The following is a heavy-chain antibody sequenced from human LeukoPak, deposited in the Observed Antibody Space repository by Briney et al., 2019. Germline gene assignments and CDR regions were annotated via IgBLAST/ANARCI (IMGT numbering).Heavy chain of an antibody. CDR3: VRRDGYNFDY. CDR1: GFTFSSYA. J-gene: IGHJ4*02. D-gene: IGHD5-24*01. V-gene: IGHV3-64*02. Sequence: PGGSLRLSCAASGFTFSSYAMHWVRQAPGKGLEYVSAICSNAACAYYADSVRGRFTISRDNSKNTLHLQMGNLRVEDMAVYYCVRRDGYNFDYWGQGTLVTVSS. CDR2: ICSNAACA.